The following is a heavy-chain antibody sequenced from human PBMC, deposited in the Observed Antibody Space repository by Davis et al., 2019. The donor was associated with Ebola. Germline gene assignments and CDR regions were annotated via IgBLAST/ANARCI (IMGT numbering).Heavy chain of an antibody. D-gene: IGHD2-2*01. V-gene: IGHV6-1*01. CDR1: GDSVSSNSAA. J-gene: IGHJ6*02. CDR2: TYYRSKWYN. CDR3: ARGGSMGYGMDV. Sequence: SQTLSLTCAISGDSVSSNSAAWNWIRQSPSRGLEWLGRTYYRSKWYNDYAVSVKSRITFNSDTSKNQFSLNLSSVTAADTAVYYCARGGSMGYGMDVWGQGTTVTVSS.